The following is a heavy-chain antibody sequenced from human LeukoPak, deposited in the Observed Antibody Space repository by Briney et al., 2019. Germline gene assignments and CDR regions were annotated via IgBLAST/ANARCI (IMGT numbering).Heavy chain of an antibody. Sequence: ASVKVSCKASGYTFTSYAMHWVRQALGQRLEWMGWINAGNGNTKYSQKFQGRVTITRDTSASTAYMELSSLRSEDTAVYYCARGYSSGMNWFDPWGQGTLVTVSS. J-gene: IGHJ5*02. V-gene: IGHV1-3*01. CDR2: INAGNGNT. CDR3: ARGYSSGMNWFDP. D-gene: IGHD6-19*01. CDR1: GYTFTSYA.